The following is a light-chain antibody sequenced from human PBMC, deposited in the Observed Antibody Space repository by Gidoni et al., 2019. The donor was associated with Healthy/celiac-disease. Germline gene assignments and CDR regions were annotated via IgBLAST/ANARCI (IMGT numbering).Light chain of an antibody. CDR3: QQSYSTPWVT. V-gene: IGKV1-39*01. CDR2: AAS. CDR1: QSISSY. J-gene: IGKJ3*01. Sequence: DIQMTQSPSSLSASVGDRVTITCRASQSISSYLNWYQQKPVKAPKLLIYAASSLQSGVPSRFSGSGSGTDFTLTISRLQPEDFATYYCQQSYSTPWVTFGPGTKVDIK.